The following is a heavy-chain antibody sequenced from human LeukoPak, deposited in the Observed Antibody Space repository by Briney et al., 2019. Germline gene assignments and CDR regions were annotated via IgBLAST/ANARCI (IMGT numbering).Heavy chain of an antibody. CDR2: IYPGDSDT. J-gene: IGHJ4*02. D-gene: IGHD7-27*01. CDR1: GFRFTSYW. Sequence: GESLKIPGYGFGFRFTSYWIGWARQMPGEGLEWMGMIYPGDSDTRYRPSFQGQVTISADKSNSTAYLQWSSLKASDTAMYYCARRVTGRGLYYFDYWGQRTLVTVSS. CDR3: ARRVTGRGLYYFDY. V-gene: IGHV5-51*01.